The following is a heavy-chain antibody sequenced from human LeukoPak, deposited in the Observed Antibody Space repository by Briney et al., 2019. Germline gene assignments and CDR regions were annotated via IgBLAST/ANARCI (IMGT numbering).Heavy chain of an antibody. V-gene: IGHV3-21*01. CDR2: MSSSSSYI. CDR1: GFTFSSYS. D-gene: IGHD3-22*01. CDR3: ARDATSYYDSSGYPSDY. Sequence: GGSLRLSCEVSGFTFSSYSMNWVRQAPGKGLEWVSSMSSSSSYIYYADSVKGRFTISRDNAKNSLYLQMNSLRAEDTAVYYCARDATSYYDSSGYPSDYWGQGTLVTVSS. J-gene: IGHJ4*02.